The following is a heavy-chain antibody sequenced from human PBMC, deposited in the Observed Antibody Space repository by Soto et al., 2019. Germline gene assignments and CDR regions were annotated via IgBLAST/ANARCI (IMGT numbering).Heavy chain of an antibody. CDR1: GGSFSGYY. CDR2: INHSGST. Sequence: SETLSLTCAVYGGSFSGYYWSWIRQPPGKGLEWIGEINHSGSTNYNPSLKSRVTISVDTSKNQFSLKLSSVTAADTAVYYCARGVLVSWFDPWGQGTLVTVSS. J-gene: IGHJ5*02. D-gene: IGHD2-15*01. V-gene: IGHV4-34*01. CDR3: ARGVLVSWFDP.